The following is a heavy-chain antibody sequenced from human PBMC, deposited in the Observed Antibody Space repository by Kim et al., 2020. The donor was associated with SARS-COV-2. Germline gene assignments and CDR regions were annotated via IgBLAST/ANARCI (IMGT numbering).Heavy chain of an antibody. Sequence: GGSLRLSCAASGVTFSTYGMHWVRQIPGKGLVWVSRINSDGTATIYADSVKGRFTISRDNAKNTLYLQMNSLKAEDTAVYYCATLVGGMATDGKSSDYWGQGTLVTVSS. D-gene: IGHD6-13*01. CDR3: ATLVGGMATDGKSSDY. CDR1: GVTFSTYG. CDR2: INSDGTAT. V-gene: IGHV3-74*01. J-gene: IGHJ4*02.